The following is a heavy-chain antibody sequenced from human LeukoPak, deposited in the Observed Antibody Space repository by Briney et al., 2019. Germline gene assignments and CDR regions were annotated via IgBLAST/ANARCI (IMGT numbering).Heavy chain of an antibody. Sequence: GGSLRLSCAASGFTFSSYWMHWVRQAPGKGLVWVSRINSDESSTSYADSVKGRFTISRDNAKNTLYLQMNSLRAEDTAVYYCARWGLAAPFDPWGQGTLVTVSS. CDR3: ARWGLAAPFDP. D-gene: IGHD3-16*01. CDR2: INSDESST. CDR1: GFTFSSYW. V-gene: IGHV3-74*01. J-gene: IGHJ5*02.